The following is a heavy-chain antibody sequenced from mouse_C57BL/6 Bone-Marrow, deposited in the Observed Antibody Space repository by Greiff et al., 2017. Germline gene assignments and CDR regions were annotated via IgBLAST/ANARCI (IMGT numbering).Heavy chain of an antibody. V-gene: IGHV1-69*01. CDR1: GYTFTSYW. J-gene: IGHJ4*01. D-gene: IGHD1-1*01. Sequence: QVQLKESGAELVMPGASVKLSCKASGYTFTSYWMHWVKQRLGQGLEWIGEIDPSDSYTNYNQKFKGKSTLTVDKSSSTAYMQLSSLTSEDSAVYYCAREAYYVAMDYWGQGTSVTVSS. CDR2: IDPSDSYT. CDR3: AREAYYVAMDY.